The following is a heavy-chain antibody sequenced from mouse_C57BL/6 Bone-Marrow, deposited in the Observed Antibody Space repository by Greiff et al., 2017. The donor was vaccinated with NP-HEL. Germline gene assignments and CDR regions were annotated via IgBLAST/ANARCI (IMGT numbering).Heavy chain of an antibody. J-gene: IGHJ4*01. CDR1: GYAFSSSW. CDR2: IYPGDGDT. CDR3: ARGVYYDYGEGVEGY. D-gene: IGHD2-4*01. Sequence: VQLQQSGPELVKPGASVKISCKASGYAFSSSWMNWVKQRPGKGLEWIGRIYPGDGDTNYNGKFKGKATLTADKSSSTAYMQLSSLTSEDSAVYFCARGVYYDYGEGVEGYWGQGTSVTVSS. V-gene: IGHV1-82*01.